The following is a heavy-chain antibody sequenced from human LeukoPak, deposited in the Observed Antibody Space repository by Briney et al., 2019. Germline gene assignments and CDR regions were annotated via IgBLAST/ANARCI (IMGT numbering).Heavy chain of an antibody. CDR3: ARVCGTKLGYYYGMDV. Sequence: ASVKVSCKASGYTFTSYDINWVRQATGQGLEWMGWMNPNSGNTGYAQKFQGRVTMTRNTSISTAYMELSSLRSEDTAVYYCARVCGTKLGYYYGMDVWGQGTTVTVSS. D-gene: IGHD2-21*01. CDR2: MNPNSGNT. V-gene: IGHV1-8*01. J-gene: IGHJ6*02. CDR1: GYTFTSYD.